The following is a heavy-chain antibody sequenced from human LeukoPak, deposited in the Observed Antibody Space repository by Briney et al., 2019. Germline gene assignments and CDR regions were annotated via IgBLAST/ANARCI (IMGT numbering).Heavy chain of an antibody. J-gene: IGHJ3*02. D-gene: IGHD3-10*01. Sequence: ASVKVSCKASGYTFTSYDINWVRQATGQGLEWMGWMNPNSGNTGYAQKFQGRVTITRNTSISTAYMELSSLRSEDTAVYYCARGSSYYYGSGSYKRDAFDIWGQGTMVTVSS. V-gene: IGHV1-8*03. CDR2: MNPNSGNT. CDR3: ARGSSYYYGSGSYKRDAFDI. CDR1: GYTFTSYD.